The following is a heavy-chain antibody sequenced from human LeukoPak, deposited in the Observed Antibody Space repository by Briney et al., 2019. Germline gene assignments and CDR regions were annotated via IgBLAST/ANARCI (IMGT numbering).Heavy chain of an antibody. V-gene: IGHV4-34*01. CDR3: ARVAGVVRYFDY. J-gene: IGHJ4*02. CDR1: GGSFSGYY. Sequence: SETLSLTCAVYGGSFSGYYWSWIRQPSGKGLEWIGEINHSGSTNYNPSLKSRVTISVDTSKNQFSLKLSSVTAADTAVYYCARVAGVVRYFDYWGQGTLVTVSS. CDR2: INHSGST. D-gene: IGHD6-6*01.